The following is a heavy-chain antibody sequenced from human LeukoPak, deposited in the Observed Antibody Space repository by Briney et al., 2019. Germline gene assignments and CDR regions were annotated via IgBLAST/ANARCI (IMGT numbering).Heavy chain of an antibody. V-gene: IGHV3-9*01. J-gene: IGHJ6*03. CDR1: GFTFDDYA. Sequence: PGRSLRLSCAASGFTFDDYAMHWVRQAPGKGLEWVSGISWNSGSIGYADSVKGRFTISRDNAKNSLYLQMNSLRAEDTALYYCAKDIHAEDYSDYMDFWGQGTTVTVSS. CDR2: ISWNSGSI. CDR3: AKDIHAEDYSDYMDF. D-gene: IGHD2-2*01.